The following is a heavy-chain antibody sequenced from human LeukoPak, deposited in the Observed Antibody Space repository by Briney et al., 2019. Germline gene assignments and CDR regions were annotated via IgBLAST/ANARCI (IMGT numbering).Heavy chain of an antibody. CDR2: IGPTGTDR. CDR3: ATETIGRHYDY. J-gene: IGHJ4*02. D-gene: IGHD1-14*01. Sequence: GGSLRLSCAAPGFTFSSCGFNWVCQAPGKGLEWVSSIGPTGTDRYYADSVRGRFTISRDNAKNSMYLQMDSLRDEDTAVYYCATETIGRHYDYWGQGTLLTVSS. V-gene: IGHV3-21*01. CDR1: GFTFSSCG.